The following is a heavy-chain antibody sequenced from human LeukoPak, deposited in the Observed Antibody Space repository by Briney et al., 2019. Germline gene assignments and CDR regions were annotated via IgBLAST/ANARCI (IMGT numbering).Heavy chain of an antibody. D-gene: IGHD1-1*01. Sequence: GGSLRLSCAASGFTFSSYAMSWVRQAPGKALERVSAISSSGGSTYYADSVKGRFTISRDDSKNTLYMQMNSLRAEDTAVYYCAKDARMGTGTPRYYFDYWGQGTLVTVSS. CDR3: AKDARMGTGTPRYYFDY. CDR1: GFTFSSYA. CDR2: ISSSGGST. J-gene: IGHJ4*02. V-gene: IGHV3-23*01.